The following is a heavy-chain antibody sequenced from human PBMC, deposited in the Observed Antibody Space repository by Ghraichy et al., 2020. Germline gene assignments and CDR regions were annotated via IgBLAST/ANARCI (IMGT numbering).Heavy chain of an antibody. CDR3: AREGEGGGYYYDSSGYYYGFPYYYYGMDV. V-gene: IGHV3-48*02. CDR1: GFTFSSYS. D-gene: IGHD3-22*01. Sequence: GGSLRLSCAASGFTFSSYSMNWVRQAPGKGLEWVSYISSSSSTIYYADSVKGRFTISRDNAKNSLYLQMNSLRDEDTAVYYCAREGEGGGYYYDSSGYYYGFPYYYYGMDVWGQGTTVTVSS. CDR2: ISSSSSTI. J-gene: IGHJ6*02.